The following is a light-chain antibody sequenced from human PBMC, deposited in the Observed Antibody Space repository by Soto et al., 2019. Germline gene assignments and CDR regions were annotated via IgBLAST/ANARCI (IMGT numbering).Light chain of an antibody. Sequence: QSALTQPPSAPGSPGQSVTISCTGTSSDVGAYNYVSWYQQHPGKAPKLMIYEVSKRPSGVPDRFSGSKSGNTASLTVSGLQAEDEADYYCSSYAGSNNWVFGGGTKLTVL. CDR1: SSDVGAYNY. J-gene: IGLJ3*02. CDR3: SSYAGSNNWV. V-gene: IGLV2-8*01. CDR2: EVS.